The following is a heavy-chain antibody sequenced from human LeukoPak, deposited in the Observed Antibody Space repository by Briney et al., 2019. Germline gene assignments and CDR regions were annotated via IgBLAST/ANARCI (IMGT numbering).Heavy chain of an antibody. V-gene: IGHV3-30*18. Sequence: PGGSLRLSCAASGFTFWSYGMHWVRQAPGKGLEWVAVISYDGRNEYYADSVKGRLTISRDNSKNTLYLDMNSLRAEDTAVYYCAKAPSPYSPKSMDVWGQGTTVTVSS. D-gene: IGHD6-13*01. CDR1: GFTFWSYG. J-gene: IGHJ6*02. CDR2: ISYDGRNE. CDR3: AKAPSPYSPKSMDV.